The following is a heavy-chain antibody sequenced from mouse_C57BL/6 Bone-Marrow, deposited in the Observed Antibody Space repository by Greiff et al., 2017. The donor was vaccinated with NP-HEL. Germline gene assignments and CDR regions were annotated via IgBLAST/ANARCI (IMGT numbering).Heavy chain of an antibody. J-gene: IGHJ2*01. Sequence: EVKVEESGGGLVQPGGSLKLSCAASGFTFSDYYMYWVRQTPEKRLEWVAYISNGGGSTYYPDTVKGRFTISRDNAKNTLYLQMSRLKSEDTAMYYCAYYYGSSYFDYWGQGTTLTVSS. CDR1: GFTFSDYY. V-gene: IGHV5-12*01. D-gene: IGHD1-1*01. CDR3: AYYYGSSYFDY. CDR2: ISNGGGST.